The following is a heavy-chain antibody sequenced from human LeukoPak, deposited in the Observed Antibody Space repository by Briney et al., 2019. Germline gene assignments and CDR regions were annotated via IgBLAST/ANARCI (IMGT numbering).Heavy chain of an antibody. V-gene: IGHV1-2*02. CDR2: IMNNSGGT. CDR3: ARIQSRIIAARPGNPAFDY. J-gene: IGHJ4*02. CDR1: GYTFTGYY. D-gene: IGHD6-6*01. Sequence: PSVKVSCKASGYTFTGYYMHWVRQAPGQGLEWMGWIMNNSGGTNYAQKFQGRVTMTTDTSTSTVYMELKSLRSDDTAVYYCARIQSRIIAARPGNPAFDYWGRGTLVTVSS.